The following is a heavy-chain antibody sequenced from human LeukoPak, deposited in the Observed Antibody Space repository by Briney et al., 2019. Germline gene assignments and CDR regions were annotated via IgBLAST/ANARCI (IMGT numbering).Heavy chain of an antibody. J-gene: IGHJ5*02. V-gene: IGHV1-69*04. D-gene: IGHD6-19*01. CDR2: IIPILGIA. Sequence: GGSLRLSCAASGFTFSSYAISWVRQAPGQGLEWMGRIIPILGIANYAQKFQGRVTITADKSTSTAYMELSSLRSEDTAVYYCARDPGSEQWLVRWFDPWGQGTLVTVSS. CDR1: GFTFSSYA. CDR3: ARDPGSEQWLVRWFDP.